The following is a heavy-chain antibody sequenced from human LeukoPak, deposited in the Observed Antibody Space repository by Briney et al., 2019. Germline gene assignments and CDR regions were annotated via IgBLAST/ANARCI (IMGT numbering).Heavy chain of an antibody. CDR1: GGSISSYY. CDR3: ARAFRRFNYYYMDV. D-gene: IGHD4-17*01. Sequence: SETLSLTCTVSGGSISSYYWSWIRQPQGKGLEWIGYIYYSGSTNYNPSLKSRVTISVDTSKNQFSLKLSSVTAADTAVYYCARAFRRFNYYYMDVWGKGTTVTVSS. V-gene: IGHV4-59*01. J-gene: IGHJ6*03. CDR2: IYYSGST.